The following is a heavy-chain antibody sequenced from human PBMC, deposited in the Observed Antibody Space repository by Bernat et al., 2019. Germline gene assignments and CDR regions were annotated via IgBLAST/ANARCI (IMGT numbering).Heavy chain of an antibody. V-gene: IGHV3-48*03. D-gene: IGHD2-15*01. J-gene: IGHJ2*01. CDR3: ARSLGYCPGGRCANWYFDL. CDR1: GFTFSSYE. CDR2: IWSSGSRL. Sequence: EVQLVESGGGLVQPGGSLRLSCAASGFTFSSYEMNWVRQAPGKGLEWVLYIWSSGSRLYYADLVKGRFTISRDNAKNSLFLQMNSLRAEDTAVYYCARSLGYCPGGRCANWYFDLWGRGTLVTVS.